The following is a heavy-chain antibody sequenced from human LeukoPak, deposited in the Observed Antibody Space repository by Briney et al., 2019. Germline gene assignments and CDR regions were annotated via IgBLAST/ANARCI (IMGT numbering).Heavy chain of an antibody. J-gene: IGHJ4*02. CDR1: GYTFTIYA. CDR2: INAGNGNT. Sequence: GASVTVSFKASGYTFTIYAMHWVRQAPGQRLEWMGWINAGNGNTKYSQKFQGRVTITRDTSASTAYMELSSLRSEDTAVYYCARPTHDYGDYYPFDYWGQGTLVTVSS. D-gene: IGHD4-17*01. CDR3: ARPTHDYGDYYPFDY. V-gene: IGHV1-3*01.